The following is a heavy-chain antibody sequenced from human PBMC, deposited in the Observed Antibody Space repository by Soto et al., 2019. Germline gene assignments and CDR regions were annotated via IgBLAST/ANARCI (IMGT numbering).Heavy chain of an antibody. D-gene: IGHD3-10*01. V-gene: IGHV3-48*02. CDR3: ARGGEVFDY. CDR2: ISISSSTR. J-gene: IGHJ4*03. CDR1: GFTFSSYA. Sequence: EVQLLESGGGLVQPGGSLRLSCAASGFTFSSYAINWVRQAPGKGLEWVSYISISSSTRYYADSVRGRFTISRDNAKNTLYLQMNSLRDEDTAVYYCARGGEVFDYWGQGTLVTVSS.